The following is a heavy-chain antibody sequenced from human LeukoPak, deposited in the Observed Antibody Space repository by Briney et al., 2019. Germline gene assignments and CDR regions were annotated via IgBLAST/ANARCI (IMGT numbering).Heavy chain of an antibody. Sequence: TSVKVSCKASGFTFTSSVMQWVRQARGQRLEWIGWIVVGSGNTNYAQKFQERVTITRDMSTSTAYMELSSLRSEDTAVYYCAAGRSEYYDSSGYYPPDFDYWGQGTLVTVSS. D-gene: IGHD3-22*01. CDR2: IVVGSGNT. J-gene: IGHJ4*02. CDR3: AAGRSEYYDSSGYYPPDFDY. CDR1: GFTFTSSV. V-gene: IGHV1-58*02.